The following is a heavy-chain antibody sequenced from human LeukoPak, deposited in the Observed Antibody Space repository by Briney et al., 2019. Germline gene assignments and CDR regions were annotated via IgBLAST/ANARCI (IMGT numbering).Heavy chain of an antibody. CDR3: ARYSSGMDV. Sequence: SETPSLTCSVSGDSISSYYWSWIRQPPGKGLEWIGEINHSGSTNYNPSLKSRVTISVDTSKNQFSLELSSVTAADTAVYYCARYSSGMDVWGQGTTVTVSS. V-gene: IGHV4-34*01. CDR2: INHSGST. CDR1: GDSISSYY. D-gene: IGHD6-19*01. J-gene: IGHJ6*02.